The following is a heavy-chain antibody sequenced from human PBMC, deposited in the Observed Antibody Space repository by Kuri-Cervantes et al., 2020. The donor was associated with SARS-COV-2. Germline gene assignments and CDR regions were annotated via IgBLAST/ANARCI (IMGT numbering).Heavy chain of an antibody. J-gene: IGHJ4*02. CDR2: INSDGSST. CDR3: ARPLMAGPHYFDF. CDR1: GFTFSSYW. V-gene: IGHV3-74*01. D-gene: IGHD6-19*01. Sequence: GESLKISCAASGFTFSSYWMSWVRQGPGKGLVWVSRINSDGSSTSYADSVKGRFTISRDNAKNTLYLQMNSLRAEDTAVYYCARPLMAGPHYFDFWGQGTLVTVSS.